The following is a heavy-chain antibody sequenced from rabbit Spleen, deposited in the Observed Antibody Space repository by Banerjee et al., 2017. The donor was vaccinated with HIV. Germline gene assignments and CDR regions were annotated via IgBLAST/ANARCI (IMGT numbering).Heavy chain of an antibody. CDR1: GVSFSGNSY. CDR3: ARDTGSSFSSYGMDL. CDR2: IDTGSSGFT. Sequence: QSLEESGGGLVKPGASLTLTCKASGVSFSGNSYMCWVRQAPGKGLEWIACIDTGSSGFTYFASWAKGRFTISKASSTTVTLQMTSLTAADTATYFCARDTGSSFSSYGMDLWGQGTLVTVS. D-gene: IGHD8-1*01. V-gene: IGHV1S40*01. J-gene: IGHJ6*01.